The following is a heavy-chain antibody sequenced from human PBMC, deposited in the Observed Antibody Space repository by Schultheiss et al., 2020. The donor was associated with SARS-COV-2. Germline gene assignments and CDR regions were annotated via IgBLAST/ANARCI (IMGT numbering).Heavy chain of an antibody. CDR2: IYYSGST. Sequence: SETLSLTCTVSGDSISSSSYYWGWIRQPPGKGLEWIGSIYYSGSTNYNPSLKSRVTISVDTSKNQFSLKLSSVTAADTAVYYCARVGVVYGRWFDYWGQGTLVTVSS. V-gene: IGHV4-39*07. CDR3: ARVGVVYGRWFDY. D-gene: IGHD4-23*01. CDR1: GDSISSSSYY. J-gene: IGHJ4*02.